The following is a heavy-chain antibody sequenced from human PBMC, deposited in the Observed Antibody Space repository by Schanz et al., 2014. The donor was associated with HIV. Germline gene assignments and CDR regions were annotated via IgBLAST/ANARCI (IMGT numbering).Heavy chain of an antibody. J-gene: IGHJ6*02. CDR3: AKDQGYDFWSGYYNYYYMDV. V-gene: IGHV3-33*06. Sequence: QVQLVESGGGVVQPGRSLRLSCAASGFIFSRYGMYWVRQAPGKGLGWGAVIWHNGSNKYYADSVKGRFSISRDNSKNTLYLQMNSLRPEDTAVYYCAKDQGYDFWSGYYNYYYMDVWGQGTTVTVSS. CDR1: GFIFSRYG. D-gene: IGHD3-3*01. CDR2: IWHNGSNK.